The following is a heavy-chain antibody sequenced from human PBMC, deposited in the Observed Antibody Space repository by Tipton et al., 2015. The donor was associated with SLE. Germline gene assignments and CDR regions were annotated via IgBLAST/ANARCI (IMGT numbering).Heavy chain of an antibody. CDR3: VRTKDDFWSALDI. D-gene: IGHD3-3*01. CDR2: ITSYNGNT. V-gene: IGHV1-18*01. CDR1: GYTFTNYA. Sequence: QSGPEVKKPGASVKVSCKASGYTFTNYAVSWVRQAPGQGLEWMGWITSYNGNTRYTHKFQDRVTMTTDTSTSTAYMELRSLRSDDTAVYFCVRTKDDFWSALDIWGQGTMVTVSS. J-gene: IGHJ3*02.